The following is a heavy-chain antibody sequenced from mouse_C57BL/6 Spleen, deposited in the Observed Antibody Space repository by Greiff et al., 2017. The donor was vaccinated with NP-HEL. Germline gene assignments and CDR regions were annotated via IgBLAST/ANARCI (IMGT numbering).Heavy chain of an antibody. CDR1: GYTFTSYW. Sequence: QVHVKQPGTELVKPGASGRLSCKASGYTFTSYWMHWVKQRPGQGLEWIGNINPSNGGTNYNEKFKSKATLTVDKSSSTAYMQLSSLTSEDSAVYYCARSGYSNGPFDYWGQGTTLTVSS. CDR2: INPSNGGT. J-gene: IGHJ2*01. CDR3: ARSGYSNGPFDY. V-gene: IGHV1-53*01. D-gene: IGHD2-5*01.